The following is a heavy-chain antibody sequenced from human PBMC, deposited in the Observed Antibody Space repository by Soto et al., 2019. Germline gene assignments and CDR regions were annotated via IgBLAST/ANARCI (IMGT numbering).Heavy chain of an antibody. CDR1: GGSFSGYY. D-gene: IGHD4-17*01. V-gene: IGHV4-34*01. Sequence: ETLSLTCAVYGGSFSGYYWSWIRQPPGKGLEWIGEIYHSGSTNYNPSLKSRVTISVDTSKNQFSLKLSSVTAADTAVYYCARHPTVTEYYFDYWGQGTLVTVSS. CDR3: ARHPTVTEYYFDY. CDR2: IYHSGST. J-gene: IGHJ4*02.